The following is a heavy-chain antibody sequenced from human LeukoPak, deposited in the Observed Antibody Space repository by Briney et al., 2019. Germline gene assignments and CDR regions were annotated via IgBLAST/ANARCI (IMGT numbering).Heavy chain of an antibody. CDR2: ISGSGGST. CDR1: GFTFSSYG. V-gene: IGHV3-23*01. D-gene: IGHD5-24*01. CDR3: AKFGAPIEMATFHDAFDI. J-gene: IGHJ3*02. Sequence: GGSLRLSCAASGFTFSSYGMSWVRQAPGKGLEWVSAISGSGGSTYYADSVKGRFTISRDNSKNTLYLQMNSLRAEDTAVYYCAKFGAPIEMATFHDAFDIWGQGTMVTVSS.